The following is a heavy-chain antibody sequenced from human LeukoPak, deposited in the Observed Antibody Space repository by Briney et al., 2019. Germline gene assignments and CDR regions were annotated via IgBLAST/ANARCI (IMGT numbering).Heavy chain of an antibody. D-gene: IGHD3/OR15-3a*01. V-gene: IGHV3-30-3*01. CDR2: ISYDGSNK. CDR1: GFTFSSYA. CDR3: AKGRTVDY. J-gene: IGHJ4*02. Sequence: PGGSLRLSCAASGFTFSSYAMHWVRQAPGKGLEWVAVISYDGSNKYYADSAKGRFTISRDNSKNTLYLQMNSLRAEDTAVYYCAKGRTVDYWGQGTLVTVSS.